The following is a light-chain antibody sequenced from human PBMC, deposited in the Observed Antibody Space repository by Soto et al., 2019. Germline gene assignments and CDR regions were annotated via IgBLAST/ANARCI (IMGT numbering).Light chain of an antibody. J-gene: IGLJ2*01. CDR1: SSDVGGYNY. Sequence: QPVLTQPPSASGSPGQSVTISCTGTSSDVGGYNYVSWYQQHPGKAPKLMIYEVSKRPSGVPDRFFGSKSGNTASLPVSGLQVEDEADYYCSSYAGSNNLLFGGGTQLTVL. CDR3: SSYAGSNNLL. CDR2: EVS. V-gene: IGLV2-8*01.